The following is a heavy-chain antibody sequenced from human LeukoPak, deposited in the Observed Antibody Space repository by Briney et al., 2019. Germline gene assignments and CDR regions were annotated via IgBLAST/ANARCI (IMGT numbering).Heavy chain of an antibody. CDR2: ISYDGSNK. D-gene: IGHD6-13*01. V-gene: IGHV3-30*03. J-gene: IGHJ4*02. CDR1: GFTFSSYG. CDR3: ARFLGSSWAFDY. Sequence: PGGSLRLSCAASGFTFSSYGMHWVRQAPGKGLEWVAVISYDGSNKYYADSVKGRFTISRDNSKNTLYLQMNSLRAEDTAVYYCARFLGSSWAFDYWGQGTLVTVSS.